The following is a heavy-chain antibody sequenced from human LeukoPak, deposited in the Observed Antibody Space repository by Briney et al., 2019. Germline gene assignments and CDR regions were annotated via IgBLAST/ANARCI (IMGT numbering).Heavy chain of an antibody. CDR1: GFTFTNFE. CDR3: AREMNYGDYFDY. CDR2: ISYSGSTT. Sequence: PEGSLRLSCAASGFTFTNFEMNWVRQAPGKGLEWVSYISYSGSTTSYADSVKGRFTISRDNSKNTLYLQMNSLRAEDTAVYYCAREMNYGDYFDYWGQGTLVTVSS. D-gene: IGHD4-17*01. V-gene: IGHV3-48*03. J-gene: IGHJ4*02.